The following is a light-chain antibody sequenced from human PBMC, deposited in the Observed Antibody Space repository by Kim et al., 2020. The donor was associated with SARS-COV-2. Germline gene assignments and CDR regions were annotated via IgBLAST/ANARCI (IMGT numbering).Light chain of an antibody. V-gene: IGLV3-21*04. J-gene: IGLJ3*02. CDR2: YDS. Sequence: YELTQPPSVSVAPGKTARITCGGNNIGSKSVNWYQQKPGQAPVLVIYYDSDRPSGIPERFSGSNSGNTATLTISRVEAGDEADYYCQVWDSSSDHRVFGGGTQLTVL. CDR1: NIGSKS. CDR3: QVWDSSSDHRV.